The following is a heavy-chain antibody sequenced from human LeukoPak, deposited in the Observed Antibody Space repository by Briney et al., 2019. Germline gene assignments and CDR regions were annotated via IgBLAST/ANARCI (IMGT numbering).Heavy chain of an antibody. D-gene: IGHD2-21*01. Sequence: SETLSLTCNVSGDSITSTYYWGWIRQPPGKGLEWIGSIYHSGSTYYNPSLKSRVTISVDTSKNQFSLKLSSVTAADTAVYYCARVSLRSVISFFDYWGQGTLVTVSS. CDR1: GDSITSTYY. CDR3: ARVSLRSVISFFDY. V-gene: IGHV4-38-2*02. J-gene: IGHJ4*02. CDR2: IYHSGST.